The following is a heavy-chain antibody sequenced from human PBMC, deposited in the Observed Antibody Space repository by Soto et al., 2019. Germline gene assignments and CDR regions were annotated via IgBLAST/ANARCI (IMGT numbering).Heavy chain of an antibody. CDR3: ARDSSSMIVVVNDAFDI. CDR2: IVVGSGNT. CDR1: GFTFTSSA. D-gene: IGHD3-22*01. Sequence: SVKVSCKASGFTFTSSAVQWVRQARGQRLEWIGWIVVGSGNTNYAQKFQERVTITRDMSTSTAYMELSRLRSDDTAVYYCARDSSSMIVVVNDAFDIWGQGTTVTVS. J-gene: IGHJ3*02. V-gene: IGHV1-58*01.